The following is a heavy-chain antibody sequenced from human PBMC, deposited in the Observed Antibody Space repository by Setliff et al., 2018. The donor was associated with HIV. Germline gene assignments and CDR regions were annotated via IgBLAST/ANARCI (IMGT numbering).Heavy chain of an antibody. CDR2: VFPYDSDT. J-gene: IGHJ3*02. Sequence: PGESLKISCQGSGYSFNSYWIGWVRQMPGKGLEWMGIVFPYDSDTTYSPSFQGQVTSSADTSINTAYLHWSSLKASDTAMYYCAKRALWSGYSDVFDIWGQGTMVTVSS. CDR1: GYSFNSYW. D-gene: IGHD3-3*01. CDR3: AKRALWSGYSDVFDI. V-gene: IGHV5-51*01.